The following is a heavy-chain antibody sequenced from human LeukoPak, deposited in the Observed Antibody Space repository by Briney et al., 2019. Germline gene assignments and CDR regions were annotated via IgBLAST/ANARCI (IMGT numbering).Heavy chain of an antibody. J-gene: IGHJ2*01. CDR3: ARRVYSGSYNWYFDL. V-gene: IGHV4-39*01. CDR2: ISYSGST. CDR1: GGSISSSGYY. D-gene: IGHD1-26*01. Sequence: SETLSLTCTVSGGSISSSGYYWGWIRQPPGKGLEWIGSISYSGSTYNNPSLKSRVTISVDTSKNQFSLKLSSVTAPDTAVYYCARRVYSGSYNWYFDLWGRGTLVTVSS.